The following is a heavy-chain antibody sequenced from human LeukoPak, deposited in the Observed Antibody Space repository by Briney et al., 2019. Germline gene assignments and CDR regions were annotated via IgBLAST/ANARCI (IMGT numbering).Heavy chain of an antibody. Sequence: TGGSLRLSCAASGFTFSSYGLHWVRQAPGKGLEWVAFIRYDGSNEYYADSVKGRFTISRDNSKNTLYLQVNSLRAEDTAVYYCAKDHCTSTSCFYFDYWGQGTLVIVSS. J-gene: IGHJ4*02. CDR2: IRYDGSNE. D-gene: IGHD2-2*01. CDR3: AKDHCTSTSCFYFDY. CDR1: GFTFSSYG. V-gene: IGHV3-30*02.